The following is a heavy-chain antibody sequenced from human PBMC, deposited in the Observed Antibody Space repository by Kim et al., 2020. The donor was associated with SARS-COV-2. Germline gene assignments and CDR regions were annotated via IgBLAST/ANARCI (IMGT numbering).Heavy chain of an antibody. CDR2: IYYSGST. J-gene: IGHJ6*02. CDR3: ARGRAMVRGVNYYYGMDA. V-gene: IGHV4-28*03. D-gene: IGHD3-10*01. Sequence: SETLSLTCAVSGYSISSSNWWGWIRQPPGKGLEWIGYIYYSGSTYYNPSLKSRVTMSVDTSKNQFSLKLSSVTAVDTAVYYCARGRAMVRGVNYYYGMDAWGQGTTVTVSS. CDR1: GYSISSSNW.